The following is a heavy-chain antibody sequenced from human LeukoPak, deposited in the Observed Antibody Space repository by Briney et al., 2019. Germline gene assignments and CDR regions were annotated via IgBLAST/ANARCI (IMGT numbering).Heavy chain of an antibody. D-gene: IGHD4-17*01. CDR3: AKDPTLMTTVTTFDY. CDR2: ISGSGGST. V-gene: IGHV3-23*01. J-gene: IGHJ4*02. Sequence: GGSLRLSCAASGFTFTSYAMGWVRQAPGKGLEWVSAISGSGGSTYYADSVKGRFTISRDNSKNTLYLQMNSLRAEDTAVYYCAKDPTLMTTVTTFDYWGQGTLVTVSS. CDR1: GFTFTSYA.